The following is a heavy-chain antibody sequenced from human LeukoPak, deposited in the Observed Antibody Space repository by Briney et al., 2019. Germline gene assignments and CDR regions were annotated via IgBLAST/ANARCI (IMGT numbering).Heavy chain of an antibody. Sequence: ASVKVSCKASGYTFTSYDIDWVRQAPGQGLEWMAWINLKSGGTRCAQKFQGRVTMTRDTSTSTAFMEVSRLRSDDTAVYYCARDYDGYDDYRKWDYWGQGTLVTVSS. CDR1: GYTFTSYD. CDR2: INLKSGGT. D-gene: IGHD4-17*01. V-gene: IGHV1-2*02. J-gene: IGHJ4*02. CDR3: ARDYDGYDDYRKWDY.